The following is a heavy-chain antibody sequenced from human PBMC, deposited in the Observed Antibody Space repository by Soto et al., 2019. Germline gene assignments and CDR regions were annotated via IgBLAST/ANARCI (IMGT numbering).Heavy chain of an antibody. J-gene: IGHJ5*02. V-gene: IGHV4-59*01. CDR1: DGSIGSDY. D-gene: IGHD4-4*01. CDR3: ARRCDNYVNGNWFDP. Sequence: SETLSLTCTVSDGSIGSDYWSWIRQPPGKGLEWLGNIDYIGNTNYNPSLKSRVTMSIDTSKNRFSLKLASVTTADTAVYSCARRCDNYVNGNWFDPWGQRTLVT. CDR2: IDYIGNT.